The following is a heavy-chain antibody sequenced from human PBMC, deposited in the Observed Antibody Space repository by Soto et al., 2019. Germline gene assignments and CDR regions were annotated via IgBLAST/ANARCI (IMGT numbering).Heavy chain of an antibody. CDR1: GGSISSYY. D-gene: IGHD4-17*01. CDR2: IYYSGST. V-gene: IGHV4-59*12. J-gene: IGHJ2*01. CDR3: ARELTTVNPSSYWYFDL. Sequence: QVQLQESGPGLVKPSETLSLTCTVSGGSISSYYWSWIRQPPGKGLEWIGYIYYSGSTTYNPSLKSRVTISLDTSTNQFSLKLSSVTAADTAVYYCARELTTVNPSSYWYFDLWGRGTLVTVSS.